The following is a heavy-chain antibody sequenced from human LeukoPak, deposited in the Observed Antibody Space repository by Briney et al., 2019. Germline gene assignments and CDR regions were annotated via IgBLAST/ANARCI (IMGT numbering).Heavy chain of an antibody. V-gene: IGHV3-7*01. Sequence: PGGSLRLSCAASGFTFSSYWMSWVRQAPGKGLEWVANIKQDGSEKYYVDSVKGRFTISGDNAKNSLYLQMNSLRAEDTAVYYCARDMRYSSSWDDYWGQGTLVTVSS. CDR1: GFTFSSYW. CDR3: ARDMRYSSSWDDY. D-gene: IGHD6-13*01. CDR2: IKQDGSEK. J-gene: IGHJ4*02.